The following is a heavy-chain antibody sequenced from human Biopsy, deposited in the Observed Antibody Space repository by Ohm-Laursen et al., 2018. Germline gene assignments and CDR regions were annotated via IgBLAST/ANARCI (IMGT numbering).Heavy chain of an antibody. J-gene: IGHJ6*02. CDR3: VKDIRRYFYGMDV. V-gene: IGHV3-21*04. Sequence: GSLRLSCAASGFTLSSYSMNWVRQTPGKGLEWVSTISSSSDNIYYVDSVKGRFTISRDNAKNVLWLQMNSLRVDDTAMYYCVKDIRRYFYGMDVWGQGTTVTVS. CDR2: ISSSSDNI. CDR1: GFTLSSYS. D-gene: IGHD3-10*01.